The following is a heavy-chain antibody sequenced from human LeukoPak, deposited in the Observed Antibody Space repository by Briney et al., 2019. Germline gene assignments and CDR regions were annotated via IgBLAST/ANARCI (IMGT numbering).Heavy chain of an antibody. V-gene: IGHV3-23*01. Sequence: PGGSLRLSCAASGFTFSSYAMSWVRQAPGRGLEWFSSLSPSGASIYYADSVKGRFTISRDNSKNTFYLQMNNLRAEDTALYYCAAGPYGGNTPFDYWGQGTLLTISS. CDR1: GFTFSSYA. CDR2: LSPSGASI. D-gene: IGHD4-23*01. CDR3: AAGPYGGNTPFDY. J-gene: IGHJ4*02.